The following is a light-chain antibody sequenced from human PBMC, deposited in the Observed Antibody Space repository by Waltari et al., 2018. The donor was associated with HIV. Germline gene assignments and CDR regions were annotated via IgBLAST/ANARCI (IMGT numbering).Light chain of an antibody. CDR3: GTWDSSLRAGGV. J-gene: IGLJ2*01. CDR2: DNN. Sequence: QSELTRPPAVSHATGQHNTISCAGLRTNIGHNYVDWYQQLPGTATKLLIYDNNKRPSGIPDRFSGSKSGTSATLGITGLQTGDEADYYCGTWDSSLRAGGVFGGGTKLTVL. V-gene: IGLV1-51*01. CDR1: RTNIGHNY.